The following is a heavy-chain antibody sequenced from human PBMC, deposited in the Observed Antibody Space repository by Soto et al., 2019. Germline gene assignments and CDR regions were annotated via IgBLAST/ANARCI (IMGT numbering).Heavy chain of an antibody. CDR3: AKNYYFDA. V-gene: IGHV3-23*01. CDR2: ISVSGGSTYSA. CDR1: GFPFSSYA. Sequence: GGSLRLSCAASGFPFSSYAMSWVRQPPGKGLEWVSSISVSGGSTYSAYYADSVRGRLTISRDDSRNTMYLQMSSLRAEDTAIYYCAKNYYFDAWGQGTLVTFSS. J-gene: IGHJ4*02.